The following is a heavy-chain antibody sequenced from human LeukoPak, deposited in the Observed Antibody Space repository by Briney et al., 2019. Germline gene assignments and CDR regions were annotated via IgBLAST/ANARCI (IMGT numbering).Heavy chain of an antibody. D-gene: IGHD3-10*01. J-gene: IGHJ4*02. CDR2: INPNSGGT. CDR3: ARARRSLWFGDI. V-gene: IGHV1-2*02. CDR1: GYTFTGYY. Sequence: ASVKVSCKASGYTFTGYYMPSVRQAPGQGLEWMGWINPNSGGTNYAQKFQGRVTMTRDTSISTAYMELSRLRSDDTAVYYCARARRSLWFGDIWGQGTLVTVSS.